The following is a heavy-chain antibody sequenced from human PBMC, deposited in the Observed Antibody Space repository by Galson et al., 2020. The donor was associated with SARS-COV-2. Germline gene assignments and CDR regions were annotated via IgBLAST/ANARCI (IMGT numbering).Heavy chain of an antibody. CDR1: GFNFNNYW. CDR3: IRTTDSWEFDL. V-gene: IGHV3-74*01. Sequence: GGSLRLSCAASGFNFNNYWMLWVRQVPGKGLLWVARIGTDGITTDYADSVKGRFTISRDNAQSTLYLQMNSLRVEDTALYYCIRTTDSWEFDLWGRGTLVTVSS. J-gene: IGHJ2*01. CDR2: IGTDGITT. D-gene: IGHD1-1*01.